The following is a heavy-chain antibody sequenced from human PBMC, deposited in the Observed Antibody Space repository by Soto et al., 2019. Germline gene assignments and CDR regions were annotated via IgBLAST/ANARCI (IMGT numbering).Heavy chain of an antibody. D-gene: IGHD5-18*01. CDR3: ARGIQLWSDYYYGMDV. CDR1: GGSISSYY. CDR2: IYTSGST. J-gene: IGHJ6*02. V-gene: IGHV4-4*07. Sequence: SETLSLTCTVSGGSISSYYWSWIRQPAGKGLEWIGRIYTSGSTNYNPSLKSRVTMSVDTSKNQFSLKLRSVTAADTAVYYCARGIQLWSDYYYGMDVWGQGTTVTVSS.